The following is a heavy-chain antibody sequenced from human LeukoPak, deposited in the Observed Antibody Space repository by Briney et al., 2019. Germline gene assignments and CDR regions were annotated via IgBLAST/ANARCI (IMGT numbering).Heavy chain of an antibody. CDR1: GFTVSSNY. CDR3: ARDRGSKFDDYGDYEGSSGFDP. D-gene: IGHD4-17*01. V-gene: IGHV3-53*01. CDR2: IYSGGST. J-gene: IGHJ5*02. Sequence: GGSLRLSCAASGFTVSSNYMSWVRQAPGKGLEWVSVIYSGGSTYYADSVKGRFTISRDNSKNTLYLQMNSLRAEDTAVYYCARDRGSKFDDYGDYEGSSGFDPWGQGTLVTVPS.